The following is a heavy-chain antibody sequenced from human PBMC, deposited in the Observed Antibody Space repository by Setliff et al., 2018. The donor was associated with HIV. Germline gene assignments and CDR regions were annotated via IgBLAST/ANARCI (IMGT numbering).Heavy chain of an antibody. CDR1: GYTFTSYA. CDR2: INTNTGNT. V-gene: IGHV1-3*04. J-gene: IGHJ5*02. CDR3: ARDVGSVWHNWFDP. D-gene: IGHD6-19*01. Sequence: ASVKVSCKASGYTFTSYAMHWVRQAPGQGLEWMGWINTNTGNTKYSLRFQDRVTLTRDTSATTAYMELSSLRSEDTAVYYCARDVGSVWHNWFDPWGQGTLVTVSS.